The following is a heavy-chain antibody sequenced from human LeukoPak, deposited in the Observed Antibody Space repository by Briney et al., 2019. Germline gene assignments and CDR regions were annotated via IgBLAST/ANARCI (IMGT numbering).Heavy chain of an antibody. CDR2: IYSGGST. J-gene: IGHJ5*02. V-gene: IGHV3-66*01. CDR3: ARESFGELSSWFDP. CDR1: GFTVSSNY. D-gene: IGHD3-10*01. Sequence: GGSLRLSCAASGFTVSSNYMSWVRQAPGKGLEWVSVIYSGGSTYYADCVKGRFTISRDNSKNTLYLQMNSLRAEDTAVYYCARESFGELSSWFDPWGQGTLVTVSS.